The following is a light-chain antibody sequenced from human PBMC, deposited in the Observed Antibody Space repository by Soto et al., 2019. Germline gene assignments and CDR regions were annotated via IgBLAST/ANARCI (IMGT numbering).Light chain of an antibody. CDR2: EVN. V-gene: IGLV2-8*01. Sequence: HSVLNHAPPAVRAPGQSVTISLPGNNNDVGGYNYVSWYQQHPGKAPKVMIYEVNKRPSGVPDRFSGSKSGNTASLTVSGLQAEDEADYYCSSHAGSNNVYVFGTVTKVTVL. CDR1: NNDVGGYNY. J-gene: IGLJ1*01. CDR3: SSHAGSNNVYV.